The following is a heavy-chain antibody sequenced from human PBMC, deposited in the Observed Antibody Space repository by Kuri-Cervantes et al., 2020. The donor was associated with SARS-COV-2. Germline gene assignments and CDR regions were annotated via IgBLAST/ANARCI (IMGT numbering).Heavy chain of an antibody. J-gene: IGHJ4*02. Sequence: GGSLRLSCAASGFTFSSYGMHWVRQAPGKGLEWVAVISYDGSNKYYADSVKGRFTISRDNSKNTLYLQMNSLRAEDTAVYYCANGYASKIQHYDFWSGLLSGFDYWGQGTLVTVSS. CDR2: ISYDGSNK. CDR3: ANGYASKIQHYDFWSGLLSGFDY. V-gene: IGHV3-30*18. CDR1: GFTFSSYG. D-gene: IGHD3-3*01.